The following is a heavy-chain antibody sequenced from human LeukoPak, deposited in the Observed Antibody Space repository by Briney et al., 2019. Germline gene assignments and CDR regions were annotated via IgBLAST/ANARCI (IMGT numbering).Heavy chain of an antibody. CDR1: GFTFSSYS. Sequence: GGSLRLSCAASGFTFSSYSMHWVRQAPGKGLEWVAFIRYDGSNKFYPDSVKGRFTISRDNSKNTLYLQMNSLKAKDTAVYYCAKDSRARQFGEFLSRAPQYNWFDPWGQGTLVTVSS. CDR3: AKDSRARQFGEFLSRAPQYNWFDP. D-gene: IGHD3-10*01. V-gene: IGHV3-30*02. CDR2: IRYDGSNK. J-gene: IGHJ5*02.